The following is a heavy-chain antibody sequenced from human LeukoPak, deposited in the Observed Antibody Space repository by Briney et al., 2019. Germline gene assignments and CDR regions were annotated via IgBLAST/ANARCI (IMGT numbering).Heavy chain of an antibody. D-gene: IGHD3-22*01. Sequence: GGSLRLSCAASGFHFCSHAMSWVRQAPGKRLEWVSAIIGSGGSTYYADSVKGRFTISRDNSKNTLYLQMNSLRAEDTAVYHSAKDGNTLYKYNYDSSAQTDAFYIGGQGTMVTVSS. CDR1: GFHFCSHA. V-gene: IGHV3-23*01. J-gene: IGHJ3*02. CDR2: IIGSGGST. CDR3: AKDGNTLYKYNYDSSAQTDAFYI.